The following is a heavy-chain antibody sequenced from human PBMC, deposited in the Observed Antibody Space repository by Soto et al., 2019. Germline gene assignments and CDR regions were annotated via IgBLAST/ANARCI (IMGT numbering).Heavy chain of an antibody. D-gene: IGHD3-22*01. CDR1: GFTFTSSA. CDR3: AADWDYYDSSGYYRFDY. V-gene: IGHV1-58*01. CDR2: IVVGSGNT. Sequence: ASVKVSCKASGFTFTSSAVQWVRQARGQRLEWIGWIVVGSGNTNYAQKFQERVTITRDMSTSTAYMELSSLRSEDTAVYYCAADWDYYDSSGYYRFDYWGQGTLVTVYS. J-gene: IGHJ4*02.